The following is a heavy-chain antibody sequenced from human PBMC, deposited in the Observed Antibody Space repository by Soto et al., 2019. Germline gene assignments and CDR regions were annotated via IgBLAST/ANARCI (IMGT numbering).Heavy chain of an antibody. V-gene: IGHV1-3*01. Sequence: ASVKVSCKASGYTFTSYAMHWVRQAPGQRLEWMGWINAGNGNTKYSQKFQGRVTITRDTSASTAYMELSSLRSEDTAVYYRARELSSSWYEVDAFDIWGQGTMVTVSS. CDR2: INAGNGNT. CDR3: ARELSSSWYEVDAFDI. D-gene: IGHD6-13*01. CDR1: GYTFTSYA. J-gene: IGHJ3*02.